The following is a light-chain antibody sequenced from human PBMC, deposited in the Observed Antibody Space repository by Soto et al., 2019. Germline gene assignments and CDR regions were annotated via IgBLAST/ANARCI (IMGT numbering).Light chain of an antibody. V-gene: IGKV1-39*01. CDR2: AAS. J-gene: IGKJ2*01. CDR1: QSISSY. CDR3: QQSYSTPYT. Sequence: DIQMTQSPSSLSASVGDRVTITCRASQSISSYLNWYQQKPGKAPKLLIYAASSLQSGVPSRFSGSGSGTDFPLPISSLQPEDFATYYFQQSYSTPYTFGQGTKLEIK.